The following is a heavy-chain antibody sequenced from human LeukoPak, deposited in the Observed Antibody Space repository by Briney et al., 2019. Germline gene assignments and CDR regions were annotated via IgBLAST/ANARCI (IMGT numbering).Heavy chain of an antibody. D-gene: IGHD6-6*01. CDR2: INSNSGGT. CDR3: ARGGAARPPEGYYYYYYMDV. J-gene: IGHJ6*03. CDR1: GYTFTGYS. V-gene: IGHV1-2*02. Sequence: GASVKVSCKASGYTFTGYSMNWVRQAPGQGLEWMGWINSNSGGTNYAQKFQGRVTMTRDTSISTAYMELSRLRSDDTAVYYCARGGAARPPEGYYYYYYMDVWGKGTTVTVSS.